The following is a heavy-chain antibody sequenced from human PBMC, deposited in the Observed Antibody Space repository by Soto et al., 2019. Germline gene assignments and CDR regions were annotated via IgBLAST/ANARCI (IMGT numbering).Heavy chain of an antibody. Sequence: ETLSLTCTFSGGSFSSYHWSLILQPPGKGLEWIGYIYYGGSSNYNPSLKSRVTMSVDTSKNQFSLKLSSVTAADTAVYYCARHVLLNTIFEYWGQGALVTVSS. CDR1: GGSFSSYH. CDR2: IYYGGSS. D-gene: IGHD3-3*01. V-gene: IGHV4-59*08. J-gene: IGHJ4*02. CDR3: ARHVLLNTIFEY.